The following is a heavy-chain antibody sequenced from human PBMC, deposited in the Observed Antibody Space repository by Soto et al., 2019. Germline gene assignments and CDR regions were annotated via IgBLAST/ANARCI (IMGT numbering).Heavy chain of an antibody. CDR3: ARLRIATNNYKWFDP. Sequence: SETLSLTCSVSGAALNSGNYYWSWIRQVPGKGLEWIGHIYVTGAVDYNPSLRDRITISQDTSERQFSLSLRLVTAADPAVYYCARLRIATNNYKWFDPWGQGTLDTVSS. CDR1: GAALNSGNYY. CDR2: IYVTGAV. J-gene: IGHJ5*02. D-gene: IGHD2-21*01. V-gene: IGHV4-31*03.